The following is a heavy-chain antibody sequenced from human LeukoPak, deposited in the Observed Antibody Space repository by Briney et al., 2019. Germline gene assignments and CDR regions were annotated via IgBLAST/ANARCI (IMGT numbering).Heavy chain of an antibody. CDR1: GGSISSYY. J-gene: IGHJ4*02. CDR2: IYTSGST. CDR3: GRSGGAPVWDGFDY. Sequence: SETLSLTCTVSGGSISSYYWSWIRQPAGNGLEWIGRIYTSGSTNYNPSLKSRVTMSVDTSKNQFSLKLSSVTAADTAVYYCGRSGGAPVWDGFDYWGQGTLVTVSS. V-gene: IGHV4-4*07. D-gene: IGHD3-16*01.